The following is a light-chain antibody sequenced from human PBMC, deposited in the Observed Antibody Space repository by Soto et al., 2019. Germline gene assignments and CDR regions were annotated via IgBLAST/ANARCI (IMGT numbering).Light chain of an antibody. CDR2: AAS. CDR3: DQSYSTPFT. V-gene: IGKV1-39*01. Sequence: DIQMTHSPSSLSASVGDRVTITCRASQSISSYLNWYQQKPGKAPKLLIYAASSLQSGVPSRFSGNGSGTYFTLTISSLEPEDFATYYCDQSYSTPFTFGQGTKLEIK. J-gene: IGKJ2*01. CDR1: QSISSY.